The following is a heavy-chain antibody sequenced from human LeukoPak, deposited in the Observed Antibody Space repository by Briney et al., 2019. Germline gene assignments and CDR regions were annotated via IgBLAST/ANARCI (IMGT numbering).Heavy chain of an antibody. CDR2: IYYSGST. CDR1: GGSISSSSYY. Sequence: SETLSLTCTVSGGSISSSSYYWGWIRQPPGKGLEWIGSIYYSGSTYSNPSLKSRVTISEDTSKNQFSLKLSSVTAADTAVYYCARLFSGGNYYYYYMDVWGKGTTVTVSS. CDR3: ARLFSGGNYYYYYMDV. V-gene: IGHV4-39*01. D-gene: IGHD2-15*01. J-gene: IGHJ6*03.